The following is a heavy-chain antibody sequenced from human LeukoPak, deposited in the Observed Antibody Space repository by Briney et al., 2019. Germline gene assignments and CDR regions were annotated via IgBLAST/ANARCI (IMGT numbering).Heavy chain of an antibody. D-gene: IGHD3-22*01. CDR3: ARVEYYYDSSGYYGMDV. J-gene: IGHJ6*02. V-gene: IGHV1-8*01. CDR2: MNPNSGNT. CDR1: GYTFTSYD. Sequence: ASGKVSGKASGYTFTSYDNNWVRQATGQGLEWMGWMNPNSGNTGYAQKFQGRVTMTRNTSISTAYMELSSLRSEDTAVYYCARVEYYYDSSGYYGMDVWGQGTTVTVSS.